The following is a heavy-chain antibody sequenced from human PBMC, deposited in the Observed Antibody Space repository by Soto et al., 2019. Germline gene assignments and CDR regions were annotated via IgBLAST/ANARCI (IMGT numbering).Heavy chain of an antibody. Sequence: EVQLVDSGGALVQPGESLRLSCAASGFTFSDYLMTWVRQAPGKGLEWVATIKQDGNEKYYVDSVKGRFTISRDNAKNSLYLQLNALRAEEPAVYYCAIGHWLGKWGQGTLVTVSS. J-gene: IGHJ4*02. D-gene: IGHD6-19*01. CDR1: GFTFSDYL. CDR2: IKQDGNEK. CDR3: AIGHWLGK. V-gene: IGHV3-7*01.